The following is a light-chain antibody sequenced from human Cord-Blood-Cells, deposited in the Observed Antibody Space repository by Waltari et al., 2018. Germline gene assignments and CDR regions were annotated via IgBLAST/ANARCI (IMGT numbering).Light chain of an antibody. Sequence: DIQMTQSPSSLSASVGDRVTITCRSNQSISSYLNWYQQKPWKAPKLLIYAASSLQSGVPSRFSGSGSGTDFTLTISSLQPEDFATYYCQQSYSTPWTFGQGTKVEIK. CDR3: QQSYSTPWT. J-gene: IGKJ1*01. CDR1: QSISSY. V-gene: IGKV1-39*01. CDR2: AAS.